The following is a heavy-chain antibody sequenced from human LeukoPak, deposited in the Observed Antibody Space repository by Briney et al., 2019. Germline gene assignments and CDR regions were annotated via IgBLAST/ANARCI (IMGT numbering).Heavy chain of an antibody. CDR1: GGSMSSYN. CDR2: IHYSGST. V-gene: IGHV4-59*08. Sequence: SETLSLTCTVSGGSMSSYNWGWIRQPPGKGLEWIGYIHYSGSTNYNPSLKSRVTMSVDTSKNHFSLKLSSVTAADTAVYYCATGGANFYSFDSWGQGTLVTVSS. J-gene: IGHJ4*02. D-gene: IGHD4/OR15-4a*01. CDR3: ATGGANFYSFDS.